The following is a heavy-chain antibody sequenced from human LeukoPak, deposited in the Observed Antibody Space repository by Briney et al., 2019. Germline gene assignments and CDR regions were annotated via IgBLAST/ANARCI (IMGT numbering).Heavy chain of an antibody. V-gene: IGHV3-33*01. CDR3: ARGHSSGSAYYYYYGMDV. Sequence: GGSLRLSCAASGFTFSSYGMHWVRQAPGKGLEWVAVIWYDGSNKYYADSVKGRFTISRDNSKNTLYLQMNSLRAEDTAVYYCARGHSSGSAYYYYYGMDVWGQGTTVTVSS. CDR1: GFTFSSYG. CDR2: IWYDGSNK. J-gene: IGHJ6*02. D-gene: IGHD6-19*01.